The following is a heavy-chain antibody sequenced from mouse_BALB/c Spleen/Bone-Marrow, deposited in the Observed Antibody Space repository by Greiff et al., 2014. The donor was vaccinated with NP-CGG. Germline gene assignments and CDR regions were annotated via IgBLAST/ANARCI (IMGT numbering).Heavy chain of an antibody. CDR1: GYTLTSYW. CDR2: IYPGDGDT. J-gene: IGHJ4*01. Sequence: VQLQQSGAELARPGASVKLSCKASGYTLTSYWMQWVKQRPEQGLEWIGAIYPGDGDTRYTQKFKGKATLTADKSSSTAYMQHSSLAADDSAVYYCSETTGIKTGVYYSMDYWGQGTSVTVSS. D-gene: IGHD2-4*01. V-gene: IGHV1-87*01. CDR3: SETTGIKTGVYYSMDY.